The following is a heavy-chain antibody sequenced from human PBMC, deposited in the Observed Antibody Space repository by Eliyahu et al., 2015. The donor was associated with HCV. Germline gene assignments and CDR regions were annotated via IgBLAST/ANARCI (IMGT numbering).Heavy chain of an antibody. CDR2: IWYDGSQT. D-gene: IGHD3-16*01. Sequence: VQLLESGGGVVRPGGSLRLSCAASGFNFSLYGLHWVRQAPGKGLDWVSIIWYDGSQTFYTDSVKGRFTISRDNSRDTLYPQMKSLRPEDSAVYYCATEAPGGGMDTWGRGTLVIVSS. CDR1: GFNFSLYG. CDR3: ATEAPGGGMDT. V-gene: IGHV3-33*01. J-gene: IGHJ4*01.